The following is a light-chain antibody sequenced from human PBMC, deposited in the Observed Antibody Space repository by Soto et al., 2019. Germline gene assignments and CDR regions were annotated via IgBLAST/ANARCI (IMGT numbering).Light chain of an antibody. CDR2: AVS. CDR1: SSDVGGYNY. CDR3: CSYTSSSTLL. V-gene: IGLV2-14*01. J-gene: IGLJ2*01. Sequence: QSVLTQPASVSGSPGQSITISCTGTSSDVGGYNYVSWYQQHPGKAPKLMIYAVSNRPSGVSNRFSGSKSGNTASLTISGRQAEDEDDYYCCSYTSSSTLLFGGGTKVTVL.